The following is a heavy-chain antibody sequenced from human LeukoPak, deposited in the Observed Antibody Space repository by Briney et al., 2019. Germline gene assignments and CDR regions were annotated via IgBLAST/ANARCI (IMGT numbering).Heavy chain of an antibody. Sequence: GGSLRLSCAASGFTFSSYAMSWVRQAPGKGLEWVSVIYSGGSTYYADSVKGRFTISRDNSKNTLYLQMNSLRAEDTAVYYCARDIPYYGMDVWGQGTTVTVSS. CDR3: ARDIPYYGMDV. D-gene: IGHD2-2*02. CDR2: IYSGGST. V-gene: IGHV3-66*01. CDR1: GFTFSSYA. J-gene: IGHJ6*02.